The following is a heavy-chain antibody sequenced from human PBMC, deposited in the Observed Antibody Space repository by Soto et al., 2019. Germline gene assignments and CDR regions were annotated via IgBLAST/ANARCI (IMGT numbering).Heavy chain of an antibody. J-gene: IGHJ4*02. Sequence: SETLSLTCTVSGASITFGGYSWSWIRQTPGKGLEWIGYINHLETTFYNPSFESRLALSIDWAKNQFSLKLHSMSAADRAVYFCARGGGSDSFDYWGQGILVTVSS. D-gene: IGHD1-26*01. CDR1: GASITFGGYS. CDR2: INHLETT. CDR3: ARGGGSDSFDY. V-gene: IGHV4-30-2*01.